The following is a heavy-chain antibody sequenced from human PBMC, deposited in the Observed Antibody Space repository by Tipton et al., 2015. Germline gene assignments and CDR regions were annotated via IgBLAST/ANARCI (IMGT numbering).Heavy chain of an antibody. D-gene: IGHD3-3*01. CDR1: GGSISSSSDY. J-gene: IGHJ5*02. CDR3: AREAGFLEWLSIWFDP. Sequence: TLSLTCSVSGGSISSSSDYWGWIRQPPGKGLEWIGSVYYAGSTYYNPSLKSRVTISVDTSKNQFSLKLRSVTAADTAIYYCAREAGFLEWLSIWFDPWGQGTRVTVSS. V-gene: IGHV4-39*01. CDR2: VYYAGST.